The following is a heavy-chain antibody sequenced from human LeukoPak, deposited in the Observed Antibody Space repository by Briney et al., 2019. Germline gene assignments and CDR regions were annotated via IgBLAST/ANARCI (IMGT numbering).Heavy chain of an antibody. CDR3: ARGRYEFGELYAFDI. J-gene: IGHJ3*02. V-gene: IGHV4-59*01. CDR1: GGSISSYY. CDR2: IYYSGST. D-gene: IGHD3-10*01. Sequence: SETLSLTCTVSGGSISSYYWSWIRQPPGKGLEWIGYIYYSGSTNYNPSLKSRVTISVDTSKNQFSLKLSSVTAADTAVYYCARGRYEFGELYAFDIWGQGTMVTVSS.